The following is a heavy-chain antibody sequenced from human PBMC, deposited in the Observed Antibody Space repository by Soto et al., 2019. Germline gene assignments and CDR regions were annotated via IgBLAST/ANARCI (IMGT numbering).Heavy chain of an antibody. D-gene: IGHD2-2*01. J-gene: IGHJ6*02. CDR1: GGTFSSYA. CDR2: IIPISETT. V-gene: IGHV1-69*01. CDR3: ARSQGSSTSLELYYYYYYGMDV. Sequence: QVQLVQSGAEVKKPGSSVKVSCKASGGTFSSYAISWVRQVPGQGLEWMGGIIPISETTNYAQKFQGRVTITADESKSTAYMELSSLRSEDTAVYYCARSQGSSTSLELYYYYYYGMDVWGQGTTVTVSS.